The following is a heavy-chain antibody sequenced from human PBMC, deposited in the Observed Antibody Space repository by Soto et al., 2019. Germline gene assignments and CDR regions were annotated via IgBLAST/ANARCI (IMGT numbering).Heavy chain of an antibody. V-gene: IGHV4-31*03. CDR2: IYYSGST. Sequence: QVQLQESGPGLVKPSQTLSLTCTVSGGSISSGGYYWSWIRQHPGKGLEWIVYIYYSGSTYYNPSLKSRVTIAVDTSKNQFSLKLSSVTAADTAVYYCARQPHTSVLLEFGPFDYWGQGTLVTVSS. CDR1: GGSISSGGYY. D-gene: IGHD3-10*01. CDR3: ARQPHTSVLLEFGPFDY. J-gene: IGHJ4*02.